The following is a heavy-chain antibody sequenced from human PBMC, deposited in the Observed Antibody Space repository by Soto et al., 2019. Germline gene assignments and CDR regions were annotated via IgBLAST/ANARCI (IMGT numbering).Heavy chain of an antibody. J-gene: IGHJ6*02. CDR2: ISSSSSYT. CDR3: ARAGLAAAGTSDDGMDV. CDR1: GFTFSDYY. V-gene: IGHV3-11*06. Sequence: VQLVESGGGLVKPGGSLRLSCAASGFTFSDYYMSWIRQAPGKGLEWVSYISSSSSYTNYADSVKGRFTISRDNAKNSLYLQMNSLRAEDTAVYYCARAGLAAAGTSDDGMDVWGQGTTVTVSS. D-gene: IGHD6-13*01.